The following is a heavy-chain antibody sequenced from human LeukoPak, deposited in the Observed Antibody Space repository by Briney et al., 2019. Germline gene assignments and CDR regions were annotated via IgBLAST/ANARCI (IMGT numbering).Heavy chain of an antibody. J-gene: IGHJ4*02. CDR3: ARDSYNTAMVHFDY. Sequence: GRSLRLSCAASGFTFSSYSMNWVRQAPGRGVEWVSSISSSSSYIYYADSVKGRFTISRDNAKNSLYLQMNSLRAEDTAVYYCARDSYNTAMVHFDYWGQGTLVTVSS. CDR1: GFTFSSYS. V-gene: IGHV3-21*01. CDR2: ISSSSSYI. D-gene: IGHD5-18*01.